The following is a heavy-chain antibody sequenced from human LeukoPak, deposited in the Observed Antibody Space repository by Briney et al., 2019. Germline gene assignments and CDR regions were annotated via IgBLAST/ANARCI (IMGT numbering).Heavy chain of an antibody. Sequence: GGSLRLSCAASGFTFSSYAMSWVRQAPGKGLEWVSAISGSGGSTYYADSVKGRFTISRDNSKNTLYLQMNSLRAEDTAVYYCARRYCSGGSCYWGFDYWGQGTLVTVSS. CDR3: ARRYCSGGSCYWGFDY. D-gene: IGHD2-15*01. V-gene: IGHV3-23*01. J-gene: IGHJ4*02. CDR1: GFTFSSYA. CDR2: ISGSGGST.